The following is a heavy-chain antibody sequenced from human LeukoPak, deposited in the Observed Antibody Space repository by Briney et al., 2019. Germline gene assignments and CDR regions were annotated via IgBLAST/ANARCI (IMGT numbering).Heavy chain of an antibody. CDR1: GYTFTGYY. J-gene: IGHJ4*02. D-gene: IGHD4-17*01. V-gene: IGHV1-2*02. CDR3: ARDREGTTALDY. CDR2: INLNSGGT. Sequence: GASVKVSCKASGYTFTGYYMHWVRQAPGQGLEWMGWINLNSGGTNYAQKFQGRVTMTRDTSISTAYMELSRLRSDDTAVYYCARDREGTTALDYWGQGTLVTVSS.